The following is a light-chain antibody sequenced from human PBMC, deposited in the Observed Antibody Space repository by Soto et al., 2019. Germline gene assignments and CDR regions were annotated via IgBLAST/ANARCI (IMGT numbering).Light chain of an antibody. CDR3: QQYGSSHT. V-gene: IGKV3-20*01. CDR1: QSVSSDY. Sequence: IVLTHSPGTLSMSPRERVTLXRRASQSVSSDYLAWYQQKPGQAPRLLFYGASSRATGIPDRFSGSGSGTDFTLTISRLEPEDFAVYYCQQYGSSHTFGQGTRLEIK. J-gene: IGKJ5*01. CDR2: GAS.